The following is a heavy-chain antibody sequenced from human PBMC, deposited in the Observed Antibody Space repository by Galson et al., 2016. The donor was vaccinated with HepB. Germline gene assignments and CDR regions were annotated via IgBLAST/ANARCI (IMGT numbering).Heavy chain of an antibody. CDR1: GGTFSHYA. D-gene: IGHD3-9*01. V-gene: IGHV1-69*05. Sequence: SVKVSCKASGGTFSHYAISWVRQAPGQGLEWMGMIIPISGTVKYAQKFQGRVTITTEKSTSTGYVEVSSLRSEDTAVYYCARGAHYNILTGYYRGADFWGQGTLVTVSS. CDR3: ARGAHYNILTGYYRGADF. J-gene: IGHJ4*02. CDR2: IIPISGTV.